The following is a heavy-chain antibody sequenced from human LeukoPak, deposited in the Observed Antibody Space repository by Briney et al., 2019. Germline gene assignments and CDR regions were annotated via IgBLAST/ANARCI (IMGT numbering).Heavy chain of an antibody. CDR1: VYTLTELS. J-gene: IGHJ6*02. D-gene: IGHD5-18*01. CDR3: ATGGGYSYGELRYYYGMDV. CDR2: FDPEEGET. V-gene: IGHV1-24*01. Sequence: GASVKVSCKVSVYTLTELSMHWVRQAPGKGVEWVGGFDPEEGETIYAQKFQGRVTMTEDTSTDTAYMELSSLRSEDTAVYYCATGGGYSYGELRYYYGMDVWGQGTTVTVSS.